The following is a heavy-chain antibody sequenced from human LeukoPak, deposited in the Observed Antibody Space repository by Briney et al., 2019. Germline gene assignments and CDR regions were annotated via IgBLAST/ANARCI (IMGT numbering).Heavy chain of an antibody. Sequence: GGSLRLSCAASGFTFSSYWMSWVRQAPGKGLEWVANIKQDGSEKYYVDSVKGRFTISRDNAKNSLYLQMNSLRAEDTAVYYCARESSYIAVAGPDWYFDLWGRGTLVTVSS. CDR3: ARESSYIAVAGPDWYFDL. CDR1: GFTFSSYW. D-gene: IGHD6-19*01. V-gene: IGHV3-7*01. J-gene: IGHJ2*01. CDR2: IKQDGSEK.